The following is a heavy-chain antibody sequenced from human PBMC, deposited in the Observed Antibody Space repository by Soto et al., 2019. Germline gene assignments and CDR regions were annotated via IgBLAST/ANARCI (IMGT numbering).Heavy chain of an antibody. CDR2: INQDGSEK. Sequence: GALRLACAASGFTFNSNWMDWVRQAPGKGLEWVANINQDGSEKNYVDSVKGRFTISRDNAKNSLYLQMSSLTAEDSALYYCSKSLDYWGQGALVTVSS. CDR1: GFTFNSNW. J-gene: IGHJ4*02. V-gene: IGHV3-7*01. CDR3: SKSLDY.